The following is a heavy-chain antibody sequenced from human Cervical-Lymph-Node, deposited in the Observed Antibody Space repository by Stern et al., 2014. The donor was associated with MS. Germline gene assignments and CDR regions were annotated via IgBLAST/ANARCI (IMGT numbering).Heavy chain of an antibody. CDR2: ISGTDSST. V-gene: IGHV3-23*04. D-gene: IGHD6-19*01. J-gene: IGHJ4*02. CDR1: GFTFSLYA. CDR3: AKEGIAVASFDY. Sequence: QLVQSGGDLAQPGGSLRLSCAVSGFTFSLYAMSWVRQAPGKGLEWVSAISGTDSSTYYAETVKGRFTISRDNSKYTLYLQMNNLRAEDTAVYYCAKEGIAVASFDYWGQGTLVTVSS.